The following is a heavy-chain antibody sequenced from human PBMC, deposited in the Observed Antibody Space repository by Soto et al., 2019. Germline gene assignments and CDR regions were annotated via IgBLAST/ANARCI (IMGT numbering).Heavy chain of an antibody. CDR3: ARYNSYAIDY. J-gene: IGHJ4*02. D-gene: IGHD2-8*01. CDR1: GTSISSYY. Sequence: SETLSLTCTVSGTSISSYYWSWIRQPPGKGLERIANIHYSGTTNYNPSLASRVTLSVDTSKNQFSLKMTSVTAADRAMYFCARYNSYAIDYWGRGTLVTVSS. V-gene: IGHV4-59*01. CDR2: IHYSGTT.